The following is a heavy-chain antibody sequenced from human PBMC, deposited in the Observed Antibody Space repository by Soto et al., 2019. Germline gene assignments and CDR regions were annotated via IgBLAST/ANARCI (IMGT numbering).Heavy chain of an antibody. Sequence: ASVKVSCKVSGYTLTELSIHWVRQAHGKGLEWIGWIDVDNGKTIYAQKFQERVTITRDMSTSTAYMELSSLRSEDTAVYYCAAELAAAGHYYYYMDVWGKGTTVTVSS. V-gene: IGHV1-24*01. CDR3: AAELAAAGHYYYYMDV. CDR1: GYTLTELS. D-gene: IGHD6-13*01. CDR2: IDVDNGKT. J-gene: IGHJ6*03.